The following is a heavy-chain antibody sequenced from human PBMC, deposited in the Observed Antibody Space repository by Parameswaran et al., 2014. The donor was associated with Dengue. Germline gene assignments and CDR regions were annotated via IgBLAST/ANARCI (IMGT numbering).Heavy chain of an antibody. CDR3: ARHWPLLLYSLHQYYFDY. CDR2: IYYSGST. V-gene: IGHV4-39*01. CDR1: GGSISSSSYY. J-gene: IGHJ4*02. Sequence: SETLSLTCTVSGGSISSSSYYWGWIRQPPGKGLEWIGSIYYSGSTYYNPSLKSRVTISVDTSKNQFSLKLSSVTAADTAVYYCARHWPLLLYSLHQYYFDYWGQGTLVTVSS. D-gene: IGHD5-18*01.